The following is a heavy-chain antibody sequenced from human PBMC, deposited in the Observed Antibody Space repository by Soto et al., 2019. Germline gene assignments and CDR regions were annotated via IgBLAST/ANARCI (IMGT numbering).Heavy chain of an antibody. CDR1: GFTFSNYA. J-gene: IGHJ4*02. V-gene: IGHV3-30*18. CDR2: ISSDGSEK. D-gene: IGHD4-17*01. Sequence: PGGSLRLSYVASGFTFSNYAMHWVRQAPGKGLGWVAVISSDGSEKYYLDSVRDRFTISRDNSKNTLYLQMNNLRPEDTAMYYCANSWTTLTTGFDFWGQGALVTVSS. CDR3: ANSWTTLTTGFDF.